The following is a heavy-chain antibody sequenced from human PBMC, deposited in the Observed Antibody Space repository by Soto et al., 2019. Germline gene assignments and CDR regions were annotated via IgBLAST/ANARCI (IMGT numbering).Heavy chain of an antibody. CDR2: IYYSGNT. CDR1: GGSISITNYF. J-gene: IGHJ4*02. V-gene: IGHV4-39*01. Sequence: QLQLQESGPGLVKPSETLSLTCTVSGGSISITNYFWGWIRQPPGKGLEWIGSIYYSGNTYYNPSLRSRVSISVDPSMNQFSLKLTSVTAADTAVYYCARPGSTYSSGWSIDYWGQGISVTLSS. D-gene: IGHD6-13*01. CDR3: ARPGSTYSSGWSIDY.